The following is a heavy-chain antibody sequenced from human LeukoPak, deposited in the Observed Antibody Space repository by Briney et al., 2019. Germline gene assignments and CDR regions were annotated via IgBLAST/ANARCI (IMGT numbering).Heavy chain of an antibody. CDR1: GYTFTSYD. D-gene: IGHD6-13*01. CDR3: ARGRRSSSWSLLQGAYYHMDV. V-gene: IGHV1-8*01. Sequence: GASVTLSCTASGYTFTSYDINWGRQATGQGHEWMGWMNPNSSITGYAQKFQGRVNMTRNTSISTSYMELSSLRSEDTAVYYCARGRRSSSWSLLQGAYYHMDVWGKGTTVTVSS. CDR2: MNPNSSIT. J-gene: IGHJ6*03.